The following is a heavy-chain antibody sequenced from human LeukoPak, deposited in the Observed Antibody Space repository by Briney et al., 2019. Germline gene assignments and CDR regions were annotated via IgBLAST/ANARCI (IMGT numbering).Heavy chain of an antibody. CDR3: ARDTRIAAAEGDWFDP. CDR2: IYYSGST. Sequence: PSETLSLTCTVSGGSISSGGYYWSWIRQHPGKGLEWIGYIYYSGSTYYNPSLKSRVTISVDTSKNQFSLKLSSVTAADTAVYYCARDTRIAAAEGDWFDPWGQGTLVTVSS. D-gene: IGHD6-13*01. J-gene: IGHJ5*02. V-gene: IGHV4-31*03. CDR1: GGSISSGGYY.